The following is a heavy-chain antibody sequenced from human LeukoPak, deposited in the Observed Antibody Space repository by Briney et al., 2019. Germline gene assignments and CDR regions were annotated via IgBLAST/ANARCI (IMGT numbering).Heavy chain of an antibody. CDR3: ARVRLLWFGRSVTFDY. Sequence: SETLSLTCTVSGGSISSNYWSWIRQPPGKGLEWIGYIYYSGSTNYNPSLKSRVTISVDTSKHPFSLKLSSVTAEDTAVYYCARVRLLWFGRSVTFDYWGQGTLVTVSS. J-gene: IGHJ4*02. CDR1: GGSISSNY. D-gene: IGHD3-10*01. V-gene: IGHV4-59*08. CDR2: IYYSGST.